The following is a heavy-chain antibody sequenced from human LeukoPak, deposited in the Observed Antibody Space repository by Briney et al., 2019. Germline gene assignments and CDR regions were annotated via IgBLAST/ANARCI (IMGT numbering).Heavy chain of an antibody. CDR3: ARQTSSSWYYFDY. J-gene: IGHJ4*02. Sequence: SGTLSLTCAVSGGSISSSNWWSWVRQPPGKGLEWIGEIYHSGSTNYNPSLKSRVTISVDKSKNQFSLKLSSVTAADTAVYYCARQTSSSWYYFDYWGQGTLVTVSS. D-gene: IGHD6-13*01. CDR1: GGSISSSNW. V-gene: IGHV4-4*02. CDR2: IYHSGST.